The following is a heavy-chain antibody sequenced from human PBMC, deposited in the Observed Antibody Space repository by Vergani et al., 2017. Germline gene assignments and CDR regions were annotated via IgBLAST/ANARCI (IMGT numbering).Heavy chain of an antibody. CDR1: GYTFTSYY. Sequence: QVPLVQSGAEVKKPGASVKVSCKASGYTFTSYYMHWVRQAPGQGLEWMGIINPSGGSTSYAQKFQGRVTMTRDTSTSTVYMELSSLRSEDTAVYYCATATILKAFDIWGQGTMVTVSS. V-gene: IGHV1-46*03. J-gene: IGHJ3*02. CDR2: INPSGGST. CDR3: ATATILKAFDI. D-gene: IGHD2-2*02.